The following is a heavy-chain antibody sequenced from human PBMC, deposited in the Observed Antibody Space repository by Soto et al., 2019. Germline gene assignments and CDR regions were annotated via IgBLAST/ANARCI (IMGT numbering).Heavy chain of an antibody. CDR1: GDSISSFNW. CDR2: IHHNGNT. Sequence: QVQLQESGPGLVKPSGTLSLTCTVSGDSISSFNWWSWVRRHPGKELEWLEQIHHNGNTDYNASLKSRVTISMDKSMNQFSLNLNSVTGADTAVYYCVRVPNYWGQGTLVTVSS. V-gene: IGHV4-4*02. CDR3: VRVPNY. J-gene: IGHJ4*02.